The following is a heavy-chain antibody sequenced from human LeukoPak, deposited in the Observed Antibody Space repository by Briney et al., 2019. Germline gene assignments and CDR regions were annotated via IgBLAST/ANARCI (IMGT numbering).Heavy chain of an antibody. V-gene: IGHV4-34*01. Sequence: SETLSLTCAVYGGSFSGYYWSWIRQPPGKGLEWIGSIYHSGSTYYNPSLKSRVTISVDRSKNQFSLKLSSVTAADTAVYYCARGSFATVNPNPYFDCWGQGTLVTVSS. CDR1: GGSFSGYY. D-gene: IGHD1-14*01. CDR3: ARGSFATVNPNPYFDC. CDR2: IYHSGST. J-gene: IGHJ4*02.